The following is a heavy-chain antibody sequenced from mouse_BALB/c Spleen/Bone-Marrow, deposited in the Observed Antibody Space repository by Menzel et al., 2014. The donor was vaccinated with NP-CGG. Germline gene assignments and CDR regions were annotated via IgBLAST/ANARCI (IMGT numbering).Heavy chain of an antibody. V-gene: IGHV1-54*01. J-gene: IGHJ4*01. Sequence: VQLQQSGAELVRPGTSVKVSCKASGYAFTNYLIEWVKQRPGQGLEWIGVINPGSGGTYYNQKFKGKATLTVDKSSSTAYMELRSLTSEDSAVYYCARRYGNYHDFYYYAMDYWGQGTSVTVSS. D-gene: IGHD2-10*02. CDR3: ARRYGNYHDFYYYAMDY. CDR2: INPGSGGT. CDR1: GYAFTNYL.